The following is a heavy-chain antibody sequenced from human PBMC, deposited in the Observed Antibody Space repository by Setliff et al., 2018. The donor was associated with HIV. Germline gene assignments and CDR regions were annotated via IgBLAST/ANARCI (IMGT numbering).Heavy chain of an antibody. CDR2: IYTSGST. V-gene: IGHV4-61*02. CDR1: SGSITTGIYH. CDR3: ARHGDYNFWSGYYFDF. Sequence: SETLSLTCTVSSGSITTGIYHWNWIRQPAGKGLEWIGRIYTSGSTNFNPSLKSRGTISVDTSKNQFSLKLNSVTAADTAVYYCARHGDYNFWSGYYFDFWGQGTLVTVSS. J-gene: IGHJ4*02. D-gene: IGHD3-3*01.